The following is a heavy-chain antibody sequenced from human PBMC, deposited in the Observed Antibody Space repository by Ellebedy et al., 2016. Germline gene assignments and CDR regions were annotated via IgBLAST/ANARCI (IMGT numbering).Heavy chain of an antibody. J-gene: IGHJ3*02. Sequence: SVKVSCXASGGTFSSYAISWVRQAPGQGLEWMGGIIPIFGTANYAQKFQGRVTITADESTSTAYMELSSLRSEDTAVYYCASPTDYYDSSSPGAFDIWGQGTMVTVSS. V-gene: IGHV1-69*13. CDR3: ASPTDYYDSSSPGAFDI. CDR1: GGTFSSYA. CDR2: IIPIFGTA. D-gene: IGHD3-22*01.